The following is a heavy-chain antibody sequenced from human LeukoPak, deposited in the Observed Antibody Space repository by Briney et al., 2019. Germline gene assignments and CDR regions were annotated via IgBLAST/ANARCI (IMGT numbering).Heavy chain of an antibody. CDR2: IGSSGSST. CDR3: AKYGPQDSGSSHFDY. V-gene: IGHV3-11*01. Sequence: GGSLRLSCAASGFTFSDYYMSWIRQAPGKGLEWVSYIGSSGSSTHYADSVKGRFTTSRDNSKNTLFLQMNSLRAEDTAIYYCAKYGPQDSGSSHFDYWGQGALVTVSS. CDR1: GFTFSDYY. D-gene: IGHD1-26*01. J-gene: IGHJ4*02.